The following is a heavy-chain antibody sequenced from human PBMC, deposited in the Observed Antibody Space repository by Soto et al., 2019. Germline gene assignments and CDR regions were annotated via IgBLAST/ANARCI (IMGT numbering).Heavy chain of an antibody. Sequence: ASVNVSCKASGYTFTSYAMHWVRQAPGQRLEWMGWINAGNGNTKYSQKFQGRVTITRDTSASTAYMELSSLRSEDTAVYYCARGVAGDPYYYYGMDVWGQGTTVTVSS. V-gene: IGHV1-3*01. D-gene: IGHD2-15*01. CDR3: ARGVAGDPYYYYGMDV. CDR1: GYTFTSYA. J-gene: IGHJ6*02. CDR2: INAGNGNT.